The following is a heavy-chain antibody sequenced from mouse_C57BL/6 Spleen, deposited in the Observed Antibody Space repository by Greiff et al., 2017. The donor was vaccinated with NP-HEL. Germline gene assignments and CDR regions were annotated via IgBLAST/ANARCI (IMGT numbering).Heavy chain of an antibody. D-gene: IGHD1-1*01. CDR3: ARYYYGSSYDY. CDR2: INYDGSST. J-gene: IGHJ2*01. CDR1: GFTFSDYY. Sequence: EVKLVESEGGLVQPGSSLKLSCTASGFTFSDYYMAWVRQVPEKGLEWVANINYDGSSTYYLDSLKSRFIISSDNAKNILYLQMSSLKSEDTATYYCARYYYGSSYDYWGQGTPLTVSS. V-gene: IGHV5-16*01.